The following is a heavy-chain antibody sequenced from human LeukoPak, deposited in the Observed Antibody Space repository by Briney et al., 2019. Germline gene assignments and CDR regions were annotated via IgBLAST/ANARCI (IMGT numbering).Heavy chain of an antibody. CDR1: GFSFSGHW. Sequence: PGGSLRLSCTASGFSFSGHWMHWARQLPGRGLVWVSRISSTGSTTGYADSVKGRFTVSRDNAKNTLYLQVNNLRAEDTAVYYCARGPNSNWSGLDFWGQGTLLTVSS. CDR2: ISSTGSTT. CDR3: ARGPNSNWSGLDF. D-gene: IGHD6-6*01. V-gene: IGHV3-74*01. J-gene: IGHJ4*02.